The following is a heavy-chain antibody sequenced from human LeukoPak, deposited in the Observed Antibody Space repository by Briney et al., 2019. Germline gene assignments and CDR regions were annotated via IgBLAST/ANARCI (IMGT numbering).Heavy chain of an antibody. CDR3: AASVVVVAARDY. D-gene: IGHD2-15*01. Sequence: SETLSLTCAVYGGSISGYYWSWIRQPPGKGLEWIGEINHSGSTNYNPSLKSRVTISVDTSKNQFSLKLSSVTAADTAVYYCAASVVVVAARDYWGQGTLVTVSS. CDR2: INHSGST. CDR1: GGSISGYY. V-gene: IGHV4-34*01. J-gene: IGHJ4*02.